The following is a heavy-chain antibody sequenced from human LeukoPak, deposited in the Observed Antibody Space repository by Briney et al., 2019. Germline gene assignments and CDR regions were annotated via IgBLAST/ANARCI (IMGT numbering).Heavy chain of an antibody. CDR1: GFTFSSYS. CDR2: ISSSSSYI. Sequence: PGGSLRLSCAASGFTFSSYSMNWVRQAPGKGLEWVSSISSSSSYIYYADSVKGRFTISRDNAKNSLYLQMNSLRAEDTAVYYCARDPILTGNNYYYYMDVWGKGTTVTISS. CDR3: ARDPILTGNNYYYYMDV. D-gene: IGHD3-9*01. V-gene: IGHV3-21*04. J-gene: IGHJ6*03.